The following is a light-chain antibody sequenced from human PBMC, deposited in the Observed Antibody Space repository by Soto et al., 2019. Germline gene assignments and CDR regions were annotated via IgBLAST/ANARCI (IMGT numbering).Light chain of an antibody. J-gene: IGLJ3*02. CDR1: SSDVGGYNF. Sequence: QSALTQPASVSGSPGQSITISCTGTSSDVGGYNFVSWYQQHPGKPPKLIIYAVNNRPSGVSDRFSASKSGNTASLTISGIQAEDEADYYCSSYTVSTTLVLFGGGTKLTVL. CDR2: AVN. V-gene: IGLV2-14*01. CDR3: SSYTVSTTLVL.